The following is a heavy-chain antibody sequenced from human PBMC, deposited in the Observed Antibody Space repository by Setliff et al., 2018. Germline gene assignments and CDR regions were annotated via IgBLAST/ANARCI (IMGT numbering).Heavy chain of an antibody. D-gene: IGHD2-2*01. Sequence: SVKVSCKASGATFSSHGISWVRQAPGQGLEWMGGTIPMFGTTEYAQKFQGRLTIITDESTNTAFMQLSSLRSDDTAVFYCAREVVVVKSAINYYYYMDVWGKGTTVTVSS. CDR2: TIPMFGTT. CDR3: AREVVVVKSAINYYYYMDV. CDR1: GATFSSHG. V-gene: IGHV1-69*05. J-gene: IGHJ6*03.